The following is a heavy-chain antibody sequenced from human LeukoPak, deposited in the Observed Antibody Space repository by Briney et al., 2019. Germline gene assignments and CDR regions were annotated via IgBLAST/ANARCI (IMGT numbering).Heavy chain of an antibody. J-gene: IGHJ4*02. CDR1: GFTFSSYN. CDR3: ARGDDYVWGSYRYADY. CDR2: ISSSSSYV. Sequence: GGSLRLSCAASGFTFSSYNMNWVRQAPGKGLEWVSSISSSSSYVYSADSVKGRFTIPRDNAKNSLYLQMNSLRAEDTAVYYCARGDDYVWGSYRYADYWGQGTLVAVSS. V-gene: IGHV3-21*01. D-gene: IGHD3-16*02.